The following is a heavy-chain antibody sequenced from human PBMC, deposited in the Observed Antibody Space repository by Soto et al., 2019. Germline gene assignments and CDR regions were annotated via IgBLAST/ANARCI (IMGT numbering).Heavy chain of an antibody. CDR2: IFWDDDE. CDR3: AHMTWFGERSFDY. Sequence: QITLKESGPTLVRPTQTLTLTCTFSGFSLTTGGVVVGWIRQPPGKALEWLALIFWDDDERYTPSLRSRLTSTKDTSKSQVALRMTTMDPGDTGPYFCAHMTWFGERSFDYWGQGILVTVSS. CDR1: GFSLTTGGVV. V-gene: IGHV2-5*02. J-gene: IGHJ4*02. D-gene: IGHD3-10*01.